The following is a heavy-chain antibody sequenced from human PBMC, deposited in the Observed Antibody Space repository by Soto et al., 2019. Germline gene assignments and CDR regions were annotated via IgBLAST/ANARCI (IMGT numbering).Heavy chain of an antibody. CDR2: VYYSGST. CDR3: ARTVLGPDLLADSFVDYYYYMDV. Sequence: PSETLSLTCTVSGGSISNFYWSWIRQPPGKRQEWKGYVYYSGSTSYNPSHKLRVTFSADSSRGQFSLRLNSVTAADTAVYYCARTVLGPDLLADSFVDYYYYMDVWGQGTTVTVSS. CDR1: GGSISNFY. J-gene: IGHJ6*03. D-gene: IGHD3-9*01. V-gene: IGHV4-59*08.